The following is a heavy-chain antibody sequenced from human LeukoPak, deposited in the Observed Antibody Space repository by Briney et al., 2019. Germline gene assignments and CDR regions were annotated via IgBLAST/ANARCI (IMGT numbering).Heavy chain of an antibody. CDR2: MWADGYTY. D-gene: IGHD6-19*01. CDR3: AKKGGTGWFENWFDA. CDR1: GFTFNDYG. Sequence: PGRTLRLSCAASGFTFNDYGMHWVRQAPGKGLEWVAIMWADGYTYHYADSVRGRFTVSRDNSKNTVYLQMNSLEAEDTAVYYCAKKGGTGWFENWFDAWGQGTLVTVSS. V-gene: IGHV3-33*06. J-gene: IGHJ5*02.